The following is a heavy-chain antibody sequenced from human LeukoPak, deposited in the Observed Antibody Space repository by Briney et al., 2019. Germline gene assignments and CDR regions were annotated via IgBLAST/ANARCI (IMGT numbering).Heavy chain of an antibody. Sequence: ASVKVSCKASGYTFTGYYMNWVRQAPGQGLEWMGWINPNSGGTNYAQKFQDRVTMTRDTSISTAYMELSRLRSDDTAVYYCARVGGEGIVVAPAATGSFDYWGQGTLVTVSS. CDR3: ARVGGEGIVVAPAATGSFDY. CDR1: GYTFTGYY. V-gene: IGHV1-2*02. J-gene: IGHJ4*02. CDR2: INPNSGGT. D-gene: IGHD2-2*01.